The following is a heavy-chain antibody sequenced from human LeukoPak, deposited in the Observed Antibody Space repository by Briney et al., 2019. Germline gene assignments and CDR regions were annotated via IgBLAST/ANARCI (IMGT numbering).Heavy chain of an antibody. CDR3: ARRHSSSWYLDY. CDR2: IIPILGIA. V-gene: IGHV1-69*04. CDR1: GGTFSSYA. J-gene: IGHJ4*02. D-gene: IGHD6-13*01. Sequence: GASVKVSCKASGGTFSSYAISWVRQAPGQGLEWMGRIIPILGIANYAQKFQGRVTITADKSTSTAYMELSSLRSEDTAVYYCARRHSSSWYLDYWGQGTLVTVSS.